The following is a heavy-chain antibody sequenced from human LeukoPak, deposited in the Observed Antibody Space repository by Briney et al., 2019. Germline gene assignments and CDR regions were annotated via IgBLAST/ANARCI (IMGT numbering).Heavy chain of an antibody. V-gene: IGHV4-39*07. D-gene: IGHD3-22*01. CDR1: GDSISSSSYY. Sequence: SETLSLTCTVSGDSISSSSYYWGWIRQPPGKGLEWIASIYYSGSTNYNPSLKSRVTISVDTSKNQFSLKLSSVTAAGTAVYYCARSSGYYLVDAFDIWGQGTMVTVSS. CDR2: IYYSGST. CDR3: ARSSGYYLVDAFDI. J-gene: IGHJ3*02.